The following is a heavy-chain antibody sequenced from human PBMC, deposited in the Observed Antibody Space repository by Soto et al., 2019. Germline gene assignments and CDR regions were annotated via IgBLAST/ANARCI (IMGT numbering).Heavy chain of an antibody. CDR1: GFTFTRYG. CDR3: ARDSPSSGLLGTNY. D-gene: IGHD6-19*01. Sequence: QVQLVQSGAEVKKPGASVKVSCKASGFTFTRYGISWVRQAPGQGLEWMGWISAFNGDTKYAQRRQGRVSMTTDTSADTAHMELRSLRSDDTAVYYCARDSPSSGLLGTNYWGQGTLVSVSS. CDR2: ISAFNGDT. J-gene: IGHJ4*02. V-gene: IGHV1-18*01.